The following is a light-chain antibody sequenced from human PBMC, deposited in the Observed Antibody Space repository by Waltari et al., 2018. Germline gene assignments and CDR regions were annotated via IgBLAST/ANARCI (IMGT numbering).Light chain of an antibody. V-gene: IGLV1-47*01. CDR2: RNN. CDR1: TSNIGVNF. CDR3: AAWDDSLSGPV. Sequence: QSVLTQPPSASGTPGQSVTISCSGSTSNIGVNFVYWYQQFPGTAPKRLIYRNNQRPSGVPDRFSGSKSGTSASLSIRGLRSEDEADYYCAAWDDSLSGPVFGGGTELTVL. J-gene: IGLJ3*02.